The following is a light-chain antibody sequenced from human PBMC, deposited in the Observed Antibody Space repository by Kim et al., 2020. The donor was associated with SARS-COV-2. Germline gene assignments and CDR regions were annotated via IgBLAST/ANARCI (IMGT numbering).Light chain of an antibody. CDR2: SAS. Sequence: EMAVTQSPATLSVSPGERATLSCRASQSVGTNLAWYQQRPGQAPRLLIYSASIRAIGIPARFSGSGSGTDFTLTISSLQSEDLAVYYCQQYDDWRPWTFGQGTKVDIK. CDR1: QSVGTN. CDR3: QQYDDWRPWT. J-gene: IGKJ1*01. V-gene: IGKV3-15*01.